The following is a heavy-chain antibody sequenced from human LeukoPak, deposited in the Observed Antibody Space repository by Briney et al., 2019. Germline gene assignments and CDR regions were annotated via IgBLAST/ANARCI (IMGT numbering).Heavy chain of an antibody. V-gene: IGHV3-30*03. Sequence: GRSLRLSCAASGFTFSSYGMHWVRQAPGKGLEWVAVISYDGSNKYYADSVKGRFSISRDNSKNTLSLQMNSLRPEDTALYYCARDVSHYDRSGYSLDYWGQGTLVTVSS. CDR2: ISYDGSNK. CDR3: ARDVSHYDRSGYSLDY. D-gene: IGHD3-22*01. J-gene: IGHJ4*02. CDR1: GFTFSSYG.